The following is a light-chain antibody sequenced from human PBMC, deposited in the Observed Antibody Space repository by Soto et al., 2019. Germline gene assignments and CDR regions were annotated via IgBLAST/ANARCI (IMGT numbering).Light chain of an antibody. V-gene: IGKV1-9*01. Sequence: IQLTQSPSSLSASVGDRVTITCRASQGVSRYLAWYQQKPGKAPNLLIYVTYTLQSGVPSRFSGSGSGTDFTLTISSLQSEDFATYYCQQHNRYPLTFGGGTKVEIK. J-gene: IGKJ4*01. CDR1: QGVSRY. CDR2: VTY. CDR3: QQHNRYPLT.